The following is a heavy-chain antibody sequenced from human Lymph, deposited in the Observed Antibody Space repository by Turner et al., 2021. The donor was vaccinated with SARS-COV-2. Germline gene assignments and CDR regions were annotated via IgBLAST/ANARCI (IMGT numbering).Heavy chain of an antibody. J-gene: IGHJ4*02. Sequence: QVQLQVSGPGLVKPSETVSLTCIVPGGSISSYYWSCIRQPPGKGLEWIGYNYYGGSTNYNPSLKSRVTISVDTSKNQYSLKLSSVTAADTAVDYCARMDSSGWYPHFDYWGQGTLVTVSS. CDR2: NYYGGST. V-gene: IGHV4-59*01. CDR1: GGSISSYY. CDR3: ARMDSSGWYPHFDY. D-gene: IGHD6-19*01.